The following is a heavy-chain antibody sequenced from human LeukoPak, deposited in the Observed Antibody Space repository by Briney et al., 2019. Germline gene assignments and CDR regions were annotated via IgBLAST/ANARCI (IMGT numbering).Heavy chain of an antibody. D-gene: IGHD6-19*01. CDR3: ATKQWLAPPPDS. Sequence: GGSLRLSCAASGFTFSKYWRLWVRQAPGKGLESVSRINTGGTVTTYADSVKGRFTVSRDNAHNTMFLQMNSVRDEDTAVYYCATKQWLAPPPDSWGQGNPVTVSS. CDR2: INTGGTVT. V-gene: IGHV3-74*01. J-gene: IGHJ4*02. CDR1: GFTFSKYW.